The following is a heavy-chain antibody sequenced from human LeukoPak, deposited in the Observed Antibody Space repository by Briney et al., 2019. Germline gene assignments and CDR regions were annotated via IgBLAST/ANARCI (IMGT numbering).Heavy chain of an antibody. J-gene: IGHJ3*02. CDR2: IIPIFGTA. CDR3: ARAKVVPAAMGAFDI. Sequence: ASVKVSCKASGGTFSSYAISWVRQAPGQGLEWMGGIIPIFGTANYAQKFQGRVTITTDESTSTAYMELSSLRSEDTAVYYCARAKVVPAAMGAFDIWGQGTMVTVSS. CDR1: GGTFSSYA. D-gene: IGHD2-2*01. V-gene: IGHV1-69*05.